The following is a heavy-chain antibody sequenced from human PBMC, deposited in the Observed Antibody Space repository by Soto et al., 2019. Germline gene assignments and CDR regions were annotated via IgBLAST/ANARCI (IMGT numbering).Heavy chain of an antibody. J-gene: IGHJ4*02. V-gene: IGHV1-58*01. CDR1: GFTFSNSA. CDR2: IVVASGVT. D-gene: IGHD2-2*01. Sequence: SVKVSCKVSGFTFSNSALQWVRQARGQRPEWIGWIVVASGVTNYAQKFQERVTMTRDMSTTTAHMELNSLRSDDTAVYYCAADRDCSSTSCYPYNFDYWGQGTPVTVSS. CDR3: AADRDCSSTSCYPYNFDY.